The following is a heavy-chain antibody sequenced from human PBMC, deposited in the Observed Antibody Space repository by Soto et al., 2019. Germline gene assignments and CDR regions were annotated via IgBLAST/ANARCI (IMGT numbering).Heavy chain of an antibody. V-gene: IGHV3-48*03. J-gene: IGHJ4*02. CDR3: ARDQFGAWLPGY. CDR1: GFTFSSYE. Sequence: VGSLRLSCAASGFTFSSYEMNWVRQAPGKGLEWVSYISSSGSTIYYADSVKGRFTISRDNAKNSLYLQMNSLRAEDTAVYYCARDQFGAWLPGYWGQGTLVTVSS. D-gene: IGHD3-16*01. CDR2: ISSSGSTI.